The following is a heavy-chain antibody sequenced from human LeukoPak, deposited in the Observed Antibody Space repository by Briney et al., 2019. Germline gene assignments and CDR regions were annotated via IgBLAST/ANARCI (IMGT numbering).Heavy chain of an antibody. CDR3: ARQYYDILTGPNWFDS. CDR2: ILPGDSDT. D-gene: IGHD3-9*01. Sequence: GESLKISCKASGYSFTSYWIGWVRQMLGKALEWMGIILPGDSDTRYSPSFQGQVTISADKSITTAYLQWSSLKASDTAIYYCARQYYDILTGPNWFDSWGQGTLVTVSS. J-gene: IGHJ5*01. CDR1: GYSFTSYW. V-gene: IGHV5-51*01.